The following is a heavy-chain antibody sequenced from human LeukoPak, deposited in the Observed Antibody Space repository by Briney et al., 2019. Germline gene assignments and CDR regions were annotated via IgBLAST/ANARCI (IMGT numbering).Heavy chain of an antibody. Sequence: SETLSLTCTVSGGSISSSSYYWGWIRQPPGKGLEWIGSIYYSGSTYYNPSLKSRVTISVDTSKNQFSLKLSSVTAADTAVYYCARRPEIVVVVAATRGAFDIWGQGTMVTVSS. CDR1: GGSISSSSYY. CDR2: IYYSGST. D-gene: IGHD2-15*01. CDR3: ARRPEIVVVVAATRGAFDI. V-gene: IGHV4-39*01. J-gene: IGHJ3*02.